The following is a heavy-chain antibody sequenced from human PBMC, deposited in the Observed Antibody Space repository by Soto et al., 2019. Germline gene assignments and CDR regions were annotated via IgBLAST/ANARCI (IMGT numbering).Heavy chain of an antibody. CDR2: IIPMFGTA. Sequence: QVQLVQSGAEVKKPGSSVKVSCKASGGTFSTDSISWVRQAPGQGLEWMGGIIPMFGTANNAQKFQGRVTSTADESTSTADMELSSLRSEDTAVYFCAREIDGYYGMDVWGQGTTVTVAS. CDR3: AREIDGYYGMDV. V-gene: IGHV1-69*12. J-gene: IGHJ6*02. CDR1: GGTFSTDS.